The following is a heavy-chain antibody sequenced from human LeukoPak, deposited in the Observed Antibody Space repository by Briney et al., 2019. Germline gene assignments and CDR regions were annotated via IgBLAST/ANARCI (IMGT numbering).Heavy chain of an antibody. Sequence: SETLSLTCTVSGGSISSYHWSWIRQPAGEGLEWIGRIYTSGSTNYNPSLKSRVTMSVDTSKNQFSLKLSSVTAADTAVYYCARSPATTVRDYGMDVWGQGTTVTVSS. J-gene: IGHJ6*02. CDR1: GGSISSYH. D-gene: IGHD3-10*01. V-gene: IGHV4-4*07. CDR3: ARSPATTVRDYGMDV. CDR2: IYTSGST.